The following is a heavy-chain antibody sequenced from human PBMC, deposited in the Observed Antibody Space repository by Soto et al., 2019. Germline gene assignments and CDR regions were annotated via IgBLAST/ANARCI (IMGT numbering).Heavy chain of an antibody. CDR3: ARERYSSSSYYYYGMDV. CDR2: TYYRSKWYN. J-gene: IGHJ6*02. Sequence: SQTLSLTCAISGDSVSSYSAAWNWIRQSPSRGLEWLGRTYYRSKWYNDYAVSVKSRITINPDTSKNQFSLQLNSVTPEDTAVYYCARERYSSSSYYYYGMDVWGQGTTGTVSS. V-gene: IGHV6-1*01. D-gene: IGHD6-6*01. CDR1: GDSVSSYSAA.